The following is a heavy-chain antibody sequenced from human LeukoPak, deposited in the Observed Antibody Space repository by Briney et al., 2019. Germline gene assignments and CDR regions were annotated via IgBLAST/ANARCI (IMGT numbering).Heavy chain of an antibody. Sequence: SETLSLTCTVSGGSISSSYYYWGWIRQPPGKELEWIGSIYSSGSTYYNPSLKSRVTISVDTSKNQFSLKLSSVTAADTAVYYCARLGMTTVTTYNFDYWGQGTLVTVSS. CDR2: IYSSGST. D-gene: IGHD4-17*01. CDR1: GGSISSSYYY. V-gene: IGHV4-39*01. CDR3: ARLGMTTVTTYNFDY. J-gene: IGHJ4*02.